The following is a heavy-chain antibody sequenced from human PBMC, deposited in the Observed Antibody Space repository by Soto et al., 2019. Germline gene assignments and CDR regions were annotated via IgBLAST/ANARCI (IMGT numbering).Heavy chain of an antibody. CDR2: ITSSSSYI. V-gene: IGHV3-21*01. D-gene: IGHD6-6*01. J-gene: IGHJ4*01. Sequence: EVQLVESGGGLVKPGGSLRLSCTASGFPFSSYNMNWVRQAPGKGLDWVSSITSSSSYIFYADSVKGRFTISRDNAKNSLYLEMNSLRAGYTAVYYCAREFISPRLPFDSWGHGPLVNVSA. CDR1: GFPFSSYN. CDR3: AREFISPRLPFDS.